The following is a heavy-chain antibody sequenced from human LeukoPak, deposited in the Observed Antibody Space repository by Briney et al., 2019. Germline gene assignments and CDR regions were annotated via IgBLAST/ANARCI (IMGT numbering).Heavy chain of an antibody. V-gene: IGHV3-7*01. CDR2: IKQDGSEK. CDR3: ARDLYGSGSWFDY. CDR1: GLTFSVAG. D-gene: IGHD3-10*01. Sequence: GGCLRLSCTASGLTFSVAGMHWVRQAPGKGLEWVANIKQDGSEKHYVDSVKGRFTISRDNAKNSLYLEMNSLRAEDTAVYYCARDLYGSGSWFDYWGQGTLVTVAS. J-gene: IGHJ4*02.